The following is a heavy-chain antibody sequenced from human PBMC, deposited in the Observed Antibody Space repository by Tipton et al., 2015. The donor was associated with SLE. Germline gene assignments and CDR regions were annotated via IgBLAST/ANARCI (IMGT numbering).Heavy chain of an antibody. CDR3: ARGPYYYDTSGYHPLGFFDY. J-gene: IGHJ4*02. CDR1: GYTLTGYY. V-gene: IGHV1-2*02. D-gene: IGHD3-22*01. Sequence: QVQLVQSGAEVKKPGASVKVSCKASGYTLTGYYMHWVRQAPGQGLEWMGWINPNSGGTNYAQKFQGRVTMTRDRSISTAYMELSRLRSDDTAVYYCARGPYYYDTSGYHPLGFFDYWGQGTLVTVSS. CDR2: INPNSGGT.